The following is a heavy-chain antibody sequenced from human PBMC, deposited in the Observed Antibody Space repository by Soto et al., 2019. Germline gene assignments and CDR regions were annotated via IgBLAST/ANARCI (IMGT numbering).Heavy chain of an antibody. V-gene: IGHV1-46*01. CDR3: ARETYYYDSSGLPDAFDI. D-gene: IGHD3-22*01. Sequence: GASVKVSCKASGYTFASYYMHWVRQAHGQGLEWMGIINPSGGSTSYAQKFQGRVTMTRDTSTSTVYMELSSLRSEDMAVYYCARETYYYDSSGLPDAFDIWGQGTMVTVSS. CDR1: GYTFASYY. J-gene: IGHJ3*02. CDR2: INPSGGST.